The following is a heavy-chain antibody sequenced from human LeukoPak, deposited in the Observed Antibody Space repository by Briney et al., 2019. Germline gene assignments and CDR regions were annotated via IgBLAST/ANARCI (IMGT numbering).Heavy chain of an antibody. CDR2: ISSSNSYI. J-gene: IGHJ4*02. CDR3: ASDDNPIAAAYRGLDY. D-gene: IGHD6-13*01. CDR1: GFTFSSYS. Sequence: GGSLRLSCAASGFTFSSYSMNWVRQAPGKGLEWVSSISSSNSYIYYADSVEGRFTISRDNAKNSLYLQMNSLRAEDTAVYYCASDDNPIAAAYRGLDYWGQGTLVTVSS. V-gene: IGHV3-21*01.